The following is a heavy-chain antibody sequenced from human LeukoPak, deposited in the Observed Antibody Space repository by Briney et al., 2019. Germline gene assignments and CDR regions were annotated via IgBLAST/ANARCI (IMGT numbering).Heavy chain of an antibody. D-gene: IGHD6-25*01. Sequence: SETLSLTCAVYGGSFSGYYWSWIRQPPGKGLEWIGEINHSGSTNYNPSLKSRVTISVDTSKNQFSLKLSSVTAADTAVYYCARDQSGLMDVWGKGTTVTVSS. V-gene: IGHV4-34*01. CDR1: GGSFSGYY. CDR3: ARDQSGLMDV. J-gene: IGHJ6*04. CDR2: INHSGST.